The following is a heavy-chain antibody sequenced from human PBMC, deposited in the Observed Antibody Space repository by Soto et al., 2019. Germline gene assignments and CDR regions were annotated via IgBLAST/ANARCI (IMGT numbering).Heavy chain of an antibody. Sequence: GSLRLSCAASGFTFSSYAMSWVRQAPGKGLEWVSAISGSGGTTYYADSVKGRFTISRDNSKNTLYLQMNSLRAEDTAAYYCASPPSGYNSYYFDYWGQGTLVTVSS. J-gene: IGHJ4*02. CDR3: ASPPSGYNSYYFDY. V-gene: IGHV3-23*01. CDR2: ISGSGGTT. D-gene: IGHD5-12*01. CDR1: GFTFSSYA.